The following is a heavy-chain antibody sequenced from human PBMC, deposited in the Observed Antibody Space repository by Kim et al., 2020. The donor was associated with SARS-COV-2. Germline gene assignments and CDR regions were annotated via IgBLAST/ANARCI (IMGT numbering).Heavy chain of an antibody. Sequence: GGSLRLSCAASGFTFSSYWMSWVRQAPGKGLEWVANIKQDGSEKYYVDSVKGRFTISRDNAKNSLYLQMNSLRAEDTAVYYCARDYLAWLNWFDPWGQGTLVTVSS. CDR3: ARDYLAWLNWFDP. CDR2: IKQDGSEK. D-gene: IGHD3-3*02. V-gene: IGHV3-7*01. J-gene: IGHJ5*02. CDR1: GFTFSSYW.